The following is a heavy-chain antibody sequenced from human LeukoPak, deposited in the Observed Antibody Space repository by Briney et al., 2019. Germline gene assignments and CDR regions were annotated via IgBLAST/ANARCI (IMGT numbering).Heavy chain of an antibody. J-gene: IGHJ4*02. Sequence: GGSLRLSCEASGFTFGSYSMNWVRLAPGKGLEWVSYISGGGNPVYYADSVEGRFTVSRDNVKNSLYLQMNSLRADDTAVYYCARDFRSTSWYIGDYWGQGDQVTVSS. D-gene: IGHD6-13*01. V-gene: IGHV3-48*01. CDR2: ISGGGNPV. CDR3: ARDFRSTSWYIGDY. CDR1: GFTFGSYS.